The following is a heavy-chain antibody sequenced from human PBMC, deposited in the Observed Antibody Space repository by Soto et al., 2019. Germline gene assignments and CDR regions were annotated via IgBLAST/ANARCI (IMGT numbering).Heavy chain of an antibody. J-gene: IGHJ3*01. CDR2: ISSSSSYI. D-gene: IGHD2-8*01. CDR3: AKVRLTDYLRYAPHL. Sequence: GSLRLSCAASGFTFSSYSMNWVRQAPGRGLEWVSTISSSSSYIYYADSVKGRFTISRDNSQNTVFLQMNSLRAEDTAIYFCAKVRLTDYLRYAPHLWGQGTLVTVSS. V-gene: IGHV3-21*04. CDR1: GFTFSSYS.